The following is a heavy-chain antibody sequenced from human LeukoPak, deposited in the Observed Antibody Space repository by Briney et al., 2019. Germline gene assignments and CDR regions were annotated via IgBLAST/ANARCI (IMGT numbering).Heavy chain of an antibody. CDR2: ISYDGGKK. CDR1: GFTFSSYG. V-gene: IGHV3-30*18. Sequence: GRSLRLSCAASGFTFSSYGMHWVRQAPGKGLEWVALISYDGGKKDYADSVKGRFTISRDSSQNTLYLQMNSLRAEDTAVYYSAKDRGSSSAAYGMDVWGQGATVTVSS. CDR3: AKDRGSSSAAYGMDV. D-gene: IGHD6-13*01. J-gene: IGHJ6*02.